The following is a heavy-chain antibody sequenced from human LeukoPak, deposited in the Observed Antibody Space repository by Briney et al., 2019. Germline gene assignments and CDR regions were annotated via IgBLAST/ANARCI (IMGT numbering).Heavy chain of an antibody. D-gene: IGHD6-19*01. V-gene: IGHV1-18*01. CDR3: ARDRPFVSSGSLSDY. CDR1: GYTFTTYG. J-gene: IGHJ4*02. CDR2: ISSYNGNT. Sequence: GASVKVSCKASGYTFTTYGISWVRQAPGQGLEWMGWISSYNGNTNYAQKLQGRVTMTTDTSTSAAYMELRSLISDDTAVYYCARDRPFVSSGSLSDYWGQGTLVTVSS.